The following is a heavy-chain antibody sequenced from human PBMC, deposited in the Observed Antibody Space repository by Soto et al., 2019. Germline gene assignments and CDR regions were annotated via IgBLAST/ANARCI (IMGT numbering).Heavy chain of an antibody. CDR3: AAAVTMIYKKAPYALDM. J-gene: IGHJ3*02. V-gene: IGHV1-58*01. CDR2: MLVASGGT. CDR1: GFTFGNSA. D-gene: IGHD3-22*01. Sequence: QMQLVQSGPEVKKPGTSVRVSCKASGFTFGNSAVHRVRQARGQRLGWMGWMLVASGGTNYAENFEERVPIARDMSTSTAYTELSRLRSEYTAVYFSAAAVTMIYKKAPYALDMWGQGTLVTVSS.